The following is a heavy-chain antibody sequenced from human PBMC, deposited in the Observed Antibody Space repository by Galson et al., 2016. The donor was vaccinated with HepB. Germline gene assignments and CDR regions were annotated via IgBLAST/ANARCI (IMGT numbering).Heavy chain of an antibody. CDR2: IYHSGST. V-gene: IGHV4-4*02. Sequence: ETLSLTSAASGGSISSSNSWSRLRQPPGKGLEWIGDIYHSGSTNYNPSPKSRGTTSANKSKNQFPLKQSSVTAADTTVYYCARVSGVHYYFDYWGQGTLVTVSS. CDR3: ARVSGVHYYFDY. J-gene: IGHJ4*02. CDR1: GGSISSSNS. D-gene: IGHD3-10*01.